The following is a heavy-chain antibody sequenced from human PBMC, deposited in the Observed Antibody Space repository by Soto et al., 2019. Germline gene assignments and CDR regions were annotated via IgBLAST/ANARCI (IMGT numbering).Heavy chain of an antibody. J-gene: IGHJ6*02. CDR3: ARYSSSWNYYYYYGMDV. CDR1: GGSISSYY. Sequence: SETLSLTCTVSGGSISSYYWSWIRQPAGKGLEWIGRIYTSGSTNYNPSLKSRVTISVDTSKNQFSLKLSSVTAADTAVYYCARYSSSWNYYYYYGMDVWGQGTTVTVSS. D-gene: IGHD6-13*01. CDR2: IYTSGST. V-gene: IGHV4-4*07.